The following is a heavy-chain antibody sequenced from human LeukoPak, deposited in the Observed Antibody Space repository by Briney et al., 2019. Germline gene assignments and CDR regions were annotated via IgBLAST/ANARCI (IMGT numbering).Heavy chain of an antibody. CDR2: MYSGGST. J-gene: IGHJ6*02. V-gene: IGHV3-66*01. CDR3: ARSYSNHLFGMDV. Sequence: GGSLTLSCAASGFTVSSYYMTWVRHAPGKGLEWVSVMYSGGSTYYADSVKGRVAISRHNSQNTVFLQMNSVRGEDTAVYYCARSYSNHLFGMDVWGQGTAVTVS. CDR1: GFTVSSYY. D-gene: IGHD4-11*01.